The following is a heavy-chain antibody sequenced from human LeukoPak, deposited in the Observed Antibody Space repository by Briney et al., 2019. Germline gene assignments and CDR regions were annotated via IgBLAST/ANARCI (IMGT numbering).Heavy chain of an antibody. CDR3: ARGHSSGWCFDY. J-gene: IGHJ4*02. CDR2: IKQDGSEK. V-gene: IGHV3-7*01. CDR1: GFTFSSCW. Sequence: GGSLRLSCAVSGFTFSSCWMNWVRQAPGKGLEWVANIKQDGSEKYYVDSVKGRFTISRDNAKNSLYLQMNSLRAEDTAVYYCARGHSSGWCFDYWGQGTLVTVSS. D-gene: IGHD6-19*01.